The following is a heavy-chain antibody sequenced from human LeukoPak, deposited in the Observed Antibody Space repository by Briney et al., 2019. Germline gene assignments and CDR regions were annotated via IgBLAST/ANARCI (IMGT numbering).Heavy chain of an antibody. CDR1: GLTVSSNC. CDR2: IYSGGDT. D-gene: IGHD3-22*01. V-gene: IGHV3-53*05. CDR3: AKDVGNSSGYYFDS. J-gene: IGHJ4*02. Sequence: PGGSLRLSCAASGLTVSSNCMSWVRQAPGKGLEWVSFIYSGGDTYYADSVKGRFTISRDNAKNSLYLQMDSLRAEDTALYHCAKDVGNSSGYYFDSWGQGTLVTVSS.